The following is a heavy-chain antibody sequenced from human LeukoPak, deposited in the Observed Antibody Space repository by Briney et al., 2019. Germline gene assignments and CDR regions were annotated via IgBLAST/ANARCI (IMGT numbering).Heavy chain of an antibody. CDR3: ARIGGGGKRFLDY. D-gene: IGHD4-23*01. J-gene: IGHJ4*01. CDR2: INSDGSST. V-gene: IGHV3-74*01. Sequence: GGSLRLSCAASGFTFSSYWMHWVRQAPGKGLVWVSRINSDGSSTSYADSVKGRFTISRDNAKNTLYLQMNSLRAEDTAVYYCARIGGGGKRFLDYLGQGTLVNVFS. CDR1: GFTFSSYW.